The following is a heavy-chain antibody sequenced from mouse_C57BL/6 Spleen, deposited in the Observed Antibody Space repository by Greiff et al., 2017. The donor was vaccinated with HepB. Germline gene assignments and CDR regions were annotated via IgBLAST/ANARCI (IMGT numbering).Heavy chain of an antibody. CDR1: GFTFSDYY. V-gene: IGHV5-16*01. Sequence: EVKVVESEGGLVQPGSSMKLSCTASGFTFSDYYMAWVRQVPEKGLEWVANINYDGSSTYYLDSLKSRFIISRDNAKNILYLQMSSLKSEDTATYYCARKGYYGSIDYWGQGTTLTVSS. CDR2: INYDGSST. D-gene: IGHD1-1*01. J-gene: IGHJ2*01. CDR3: ARKGYYGSIDY.